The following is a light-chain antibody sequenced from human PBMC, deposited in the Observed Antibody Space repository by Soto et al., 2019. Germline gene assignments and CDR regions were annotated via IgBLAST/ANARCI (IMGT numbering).Light chain of an antibody. Sequence: EIVLTQSPGTLSLSPGERATLSCRASQSVSSSSLAWYQQNPGQAPRLLIFGASSRATGIPDRFSGSGSGTDFTLTISRLEPEDFAVYYCQQYAGSSTFGQGTKVDI. V-gene: IGKV3-20*01. CDR1: QSVSSSS. J-gene: IGKJ1*01. CDR2: GAS. CDR3: QQYAGSST.